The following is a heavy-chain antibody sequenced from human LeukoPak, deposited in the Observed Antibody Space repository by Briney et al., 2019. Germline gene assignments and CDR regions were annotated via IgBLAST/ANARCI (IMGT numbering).Heavy chain of an antibody. CDR3: ARYSGGSGKVDY. CDR1: GFTFSSYE. Sequence: GGSLRLSCAASGFTFSSYEMNWVRQAPGEGLEWVSYITGSGNTIYYADSVKGRFTISRDNAKNSLYLQMNSLRAEDSAVYYCARYSGGSGKVDYWGQGTLVTVSS. CDR2: ITGSGNTI. J-gene: IGHJ4*02. V-gene: IGHV3-48*03. D-gene: IGHD2-15*01.